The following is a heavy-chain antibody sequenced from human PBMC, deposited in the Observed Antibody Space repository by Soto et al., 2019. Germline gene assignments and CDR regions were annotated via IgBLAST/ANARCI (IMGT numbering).Heavy chain of an antibody. CDR3: ARTPSHSRDGYSDFDP. J-gene: IGHJ5*02. Sequence: GGSLRLSCAASGFTFSSYSMNWVRQAPGKGLEWVSSISSSSSYIYYADSVKGRFTISRDNAKNSLYLQMNSLRAEDTAVYYCARTPSHSRDGYSDFDPWGQGTLVTVSS. CDR2: ISSSSSYI. D-gene: IGHD4-17*01. CDR1: GFTFSSYS. V-gene: IGHV3-21*01.